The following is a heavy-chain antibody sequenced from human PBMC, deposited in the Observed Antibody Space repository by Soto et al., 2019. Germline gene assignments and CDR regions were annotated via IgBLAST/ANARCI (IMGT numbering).Heavy chain of an antibody. CDR3: ARSDFWSGYYTDY. V-gene: IGHV4-30-4*08. D-gene: IGHD3-3*01. Sequence: SETLSLTCTVSGGSISSGDYHWSWIRQPPGKGLEWIGFVYYTGNTYYNPSLKSRVTISVDTSKNQFSLRLSSVTAADTAVYYCARSDFWSGYYTDYWGQGTLVTVSS. J-gene: IGHJ4*02. CDR1: GGSISSGDYH. CDR2: VYYTGNT.